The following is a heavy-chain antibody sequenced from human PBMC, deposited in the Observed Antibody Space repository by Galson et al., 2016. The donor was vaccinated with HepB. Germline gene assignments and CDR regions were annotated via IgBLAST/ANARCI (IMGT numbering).Heavy chain of an antibody. D-gene: IGHD2/OR15-2a*01. CDR2: DSMDGRRK. CDR1: GFTFSNYG. J-gene: IGHJ4*02. V-gene: IGHV3-30*18. CDR3: AKRHEYCPPVGCSVDS. Sequence: SLRLSCAASGFTFSNYGMHWVRQAPGKGLEWVAADSMDGRRKFYADSVKGRFTISSDNSNSMLFLQMSSLRVDDTAVYYCAKRHEYCPPVGCSVDSWGQGTLVSVSS.